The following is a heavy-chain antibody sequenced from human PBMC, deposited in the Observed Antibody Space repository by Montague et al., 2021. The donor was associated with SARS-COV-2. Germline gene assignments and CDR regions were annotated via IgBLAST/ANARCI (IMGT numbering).Heavy chain of an antibody. CDR1: GASMSGSY. Sequence: SEPLSLTCTVSGASMSGSYWGWVRQPPGKGPEWIGNIYSSGSTHYNPSLKSRVTISVDTSKSQFSLRLTSVTAADTAVYYCAREYRIELWQTNWYFGLWGRGTLVTVSS. D-gene: IGHD5-18*01. J-gene: IGHJ2*01. V-gene: IGHV4-59*01. CDR2: IYSSGST. CDR3: AREYRIELWQTNWYFGL.